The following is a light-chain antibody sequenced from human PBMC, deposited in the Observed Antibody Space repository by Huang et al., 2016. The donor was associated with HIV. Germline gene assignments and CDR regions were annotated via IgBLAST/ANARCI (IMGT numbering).Light chain of an antibody. Sequence: DILMTQTPLSLSVTPGQPASISCNSSQSLLHSDGKTYLYWYLRKPGQSPQLLISEVSNRFSGVPDRFSGSGSGTEFTLKISRVEAEDVGVYYCMQSIQPATFGQGTKVEIK. CDR1: QSLLHSDGKTY. V-gene: IGKV2D-29*02. CDR2: EVS. CDR3: MQSIQPAT. J-gene: IGKJ1*01.